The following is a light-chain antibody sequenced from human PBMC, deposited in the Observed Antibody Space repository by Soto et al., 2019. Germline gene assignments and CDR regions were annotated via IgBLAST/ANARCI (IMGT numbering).Light chain of an antibody. CDR2: DAS. Sequence: DVRMTQSPSSLSASVGNRVTITCRASHSISTYLNWYQKKPGKAPNLLIYDASRLQSGVPSRFSGSGGGTDFTLSISSVQPEDFATYFCQQSYMDPITFGQGTRLEIK. V-gene: IGKV1-39*01. J-gene: IGKJ5*01. CDR3: QQSYMDPIT. CDR1: HSISTY.